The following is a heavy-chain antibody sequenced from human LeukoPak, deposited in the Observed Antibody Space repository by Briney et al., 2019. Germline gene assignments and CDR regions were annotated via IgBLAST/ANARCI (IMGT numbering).Heavy chain of an antibody. CDR3: ARGVSIVRPLEYYYMDV. CDR1: GYTFTSYD. CDR2: MNPNNGNT. Sequence: ASVKVSCKASGYTFTSYDINWVRQATGQGLEWMGWMNPNNGNTGYAQKFQGRVTMTRNTSISTAYMELSSLRSEDTAVYYCARGVSIVRPLEYYYMDVWGKGTTVTISS. D-gene: IGHD2/OR15-2a*01. J-gene: IGHJ6*03. V-gene: IGHV1-8*01.